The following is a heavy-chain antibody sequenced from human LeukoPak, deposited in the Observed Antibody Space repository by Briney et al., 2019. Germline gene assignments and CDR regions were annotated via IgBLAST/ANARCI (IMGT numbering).Heavy chain of an antibody. J-gene: IGHJ4*02. V-gene: IGHV4-4*07. Sequence: NPSETLSLTCTVSGGSISTYYWSWIRQPAGKGLEWIGRIYTSGSTNYNPALKSRVTMSVDTSKNQFSLKLSSVTAADTAVYYCANTPVATTVVGYYFDYWGQGALVTVSS. D-gene: IGHD5-24*01. CDR2: IYTSGST. CDR1: GGSISTYY. CDR3: ANTPVATTVVGYYFDY.